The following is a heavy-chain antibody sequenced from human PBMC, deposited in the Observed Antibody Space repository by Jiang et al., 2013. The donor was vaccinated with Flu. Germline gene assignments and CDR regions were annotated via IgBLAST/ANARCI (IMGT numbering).Heavy chain of an antibody. CDR1: GFTFNSYA. V-gene: IGHV3-23*01. D-gene: IGHD6-19*01. CDR3: GRNRQWLYDYFDY. Sequence: VQLLESGGGLVQPGGSLRLSCAASGFTFNSYAMSWVRQAPGKGLEWVSTISDSGGSTYYADSVKGRFTISRDNSKNTLYLQMNSLRAEDTAVYYCGRNRQWLYDYFDYVGPGNPGPPSP. J-gene: IGHJ4*02. CDR2: ISDSGGST.